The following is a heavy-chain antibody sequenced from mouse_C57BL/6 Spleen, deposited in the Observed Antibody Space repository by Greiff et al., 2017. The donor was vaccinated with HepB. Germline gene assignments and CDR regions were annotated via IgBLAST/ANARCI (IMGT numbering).Heavy chain of an antibody. D-gene: IGHD1-1*01. J-gene: IGHJ4*01. Sequence: VQLQQSGAELVKPGASVKISCKASGYAFSSYWMNWVKQRPGKGLEWIGQIYPGDGDTNYNGKFTGKATLTADKSSSTAYMQLSSLTSEDSAVYFCARDGSSSYAMDYWGQGTSVTVSS. CDR3: ARDGSSSYAMDY. V-gene: IGHV1-80*01. CDR1: GYAFSSYW. CDR2: IYPGDGDT.